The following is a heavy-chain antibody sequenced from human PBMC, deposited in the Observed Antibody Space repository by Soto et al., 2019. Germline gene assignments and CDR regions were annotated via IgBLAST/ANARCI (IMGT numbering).Heavy chain of an antibody. CDR1: GGSFSDYY. CDR2: IHLSGRV. V-gene: IGHV4-34*01. Sequence: QVQLQQWGSGLLKPSETLSLTCAIYGGSFSDYYWHWIRQSPGPGLEWIGEIHLSGRVNFTPSLKSRTSLSMDTSRNQFFLTLRSVTAADTAVYFCARTPTRGASAWLDPWGRGHLVTVSS. CDR3: ARTPTRGASAWLDP. D-gene: IGHD1-26*01. J-gene: IGHJ5*02.